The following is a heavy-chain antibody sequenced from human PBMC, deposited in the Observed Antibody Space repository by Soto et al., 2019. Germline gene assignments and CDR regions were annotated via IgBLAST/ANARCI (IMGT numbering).Heavy chain of an antibody. CDR3: ARNQPQRYCSGGTCRPAYGMDV. CDR1: GGSISSDSFY. D-gene: IGHD2-15*01. CDR2: IYYSGDT. Sequence: SETLSLTCTVSGGSISSDSFYWAWIRQPPGKGLEWIGIIYYSGDTYYNPSLAGRLTMSVDTSNQFSLTLRSVTAADTALYYCARNQPQRYCSGGTCRPAYGMDVWGQGTAVTVSS. J-gene: IGHJ6*02. V-gene: IGHV4-39*01.